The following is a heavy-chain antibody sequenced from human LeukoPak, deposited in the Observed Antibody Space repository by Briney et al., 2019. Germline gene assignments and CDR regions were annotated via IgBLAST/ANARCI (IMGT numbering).Heavy chain of an antibody. Sequence: PGGSLRLSCAASGFSFSTYAMTWVRRAPGKGLEWVSSISGSGDKTYYAESVKGRFTISRDNSKNTLFLQMNSLRAEDTAIFYCAKRSAYTTGWFFDLWGQGILVTVSS. CDR1: GFSFSTYA. CDR2: ISGSGDKT. D-gene: IGHD6-19*01. V-gene: IGHV3-23*01. J-gene: IGHJ4*02. CDR3: AKRSAYTTGWFFDL.